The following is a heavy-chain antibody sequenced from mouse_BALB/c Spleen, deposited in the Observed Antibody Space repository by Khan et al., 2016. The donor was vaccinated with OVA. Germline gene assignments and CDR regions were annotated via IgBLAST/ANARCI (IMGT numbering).Heavy chain of an antibody. J-gene: IGHJ2*01. CDR1: GYTFTSYW. V-gene: IGHV1-7*01. Sequence: QVQLKESGAELAKPGASVKMSCKASGYTFTSYWMHWVKQRPGQGLEWIGYINPITGYTEYNQKFKDKATLTADKSSSTAYMQLSSLTSEDSAVYYWARSELLRFLFDYWGQGTTLTVPS. D-gene: IGHD1-1*01. CDR2: INPITGYT. CDR3: ARSELLRFLFDY.